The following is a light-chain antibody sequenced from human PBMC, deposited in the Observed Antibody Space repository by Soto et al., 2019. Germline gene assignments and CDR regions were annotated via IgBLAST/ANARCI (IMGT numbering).Light chain of an antibody. CDR1: QDIASW. Sequence: DIQLTQSPSSVSASVGDRVTITCRASQDIASWLAWYQQKPGKAPNLLIYSASSLQSGVPSRFSGGGSETEFTLTIDSLQPEDFATYYCQQADSFPLTFGGGTKVEI. CDR2: SAS. J-gene: IGKJ4*01. V-gene: IGKV1-12*01. CDR3: QQADSFPLT.